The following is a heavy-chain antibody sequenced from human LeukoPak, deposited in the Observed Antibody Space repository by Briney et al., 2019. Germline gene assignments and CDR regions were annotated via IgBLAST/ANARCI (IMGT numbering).Heavy chain of an antibody. V-gene: IGHV3-30*04. CDR3: ARASPNYDILTGYYGY. CDR2: ISYDGSNK. D-gene: IGHD3-9*01. Sequence: GGSLRLSCAASGFTFSSYAMHWVRQAPGKGLEWVAIISYDGSNKYYADSVKGRFTISRDNSKNTLYLQMNSLRAEDTAVYYCARASPNYDILTGYYGYWGQGTLVTVSS. CDR1: GFTFSSYA. J-gene: IGHJ4*02.